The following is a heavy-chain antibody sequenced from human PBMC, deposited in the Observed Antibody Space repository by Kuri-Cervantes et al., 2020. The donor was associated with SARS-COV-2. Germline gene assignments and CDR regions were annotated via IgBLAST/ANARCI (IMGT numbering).Heavy chain of an antibody. V-gene: IGHV3-23*03. CDR2: IYSGGSST. Sequence: GESLKISCAASGFTFSSYAMSWVRQAPGKGLEWVPVIYSGGSSTYYADSVKGRFTISRDNSKNTLYLQMNSLRAEDTAVYYCAKDQDYYDSSGQFDYWGQGTLVTVSS. CDR1: GFTFSSYA. D-gene: IGHD3-22*01. J-gene: IGHJ4*02. CDR3: AKDQDYYDSSGQFDY.